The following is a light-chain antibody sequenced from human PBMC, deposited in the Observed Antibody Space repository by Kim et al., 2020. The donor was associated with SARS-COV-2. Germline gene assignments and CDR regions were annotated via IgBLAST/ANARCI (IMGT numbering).Light chain of an antibody. Sequence: PGERVTISCRASQRVSSSYLTWYQQTPGLAPRLLIYGASTRATSIPARFSGSGSGTDFTLTISSLQPEDFAVYYCQQDYNLPPASFRQGTKL. CDR1: QRVSSSY. CDR2: GAS. CDR3: QQDYNLPPAS. J-gene: IGKJ2*01. V-gene: IGKV3D-7*01.